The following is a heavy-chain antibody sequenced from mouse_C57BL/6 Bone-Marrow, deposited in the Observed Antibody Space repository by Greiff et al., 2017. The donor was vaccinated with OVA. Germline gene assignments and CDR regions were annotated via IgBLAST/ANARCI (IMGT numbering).Heavy chain of an antibody. CDR3: TRDYYYGSSSAWFAY. Sequence: VQLQHSGAELVRPGASVTLSCKASGYTFTDYEMHWVKQTPVHGLEWIGAIDPETGGTAYNQKFKGKAILTADKSSSTAYMELRSLTSEDSAVYYCTRDYYYGSSSAWFAYWGQGTLVTVSA. CDR1: GYTFTDYE. V-gene: IGHV1-15*01. D-gene: IGHD1-1*01. J-gene: IGHJ3*01. CDR2: IDPETGGT.